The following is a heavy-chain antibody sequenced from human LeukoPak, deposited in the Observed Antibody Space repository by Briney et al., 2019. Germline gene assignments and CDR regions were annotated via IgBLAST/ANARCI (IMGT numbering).Heavy chain of an antibody. D-gene: IGHD4-17*01. CDR2: IHYSGST. Sequence: AETESLTCTVSVGSISIYYWRWTRQPPRKGLEWIGYIHYSGSTNSNPSLKSRVTISVDTSKEQFSLNLSSVTAADTAVYYCARDRGYGDYLNYFDYWGQGTLVTVSS. J-gene: IGHJ4*02. V-gene: IGHV4-59*01. CDR3: ARDRGYGDYLNYFDY. CDR1: VGSISIYY.